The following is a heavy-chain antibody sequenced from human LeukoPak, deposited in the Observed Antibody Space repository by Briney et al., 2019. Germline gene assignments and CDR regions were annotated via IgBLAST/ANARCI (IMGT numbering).Heavy chain of an antibody. V-gene: IGHV1-69*13. D-gene: IGHD3-22*01. CDR3: ARVADSSGYYSYYFDY. J-gene: IGHJ4*02. Sequence: GASVKVSCKASGGTFSSYAISWVRQAPGQGLEWMGGIIPIFGTANYAQKFQGRVTITADESTSTAYMELSSLRSEDTAVYYCARVADSSGYYSYYFDYWGQGTLVTVSS. CDR1: GGTFSSYA. CDR2: IIPIFGTA.